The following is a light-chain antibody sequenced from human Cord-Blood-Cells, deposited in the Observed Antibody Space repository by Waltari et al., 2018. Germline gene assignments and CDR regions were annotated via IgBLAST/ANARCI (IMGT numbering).Light chain of an antibody. CDR3: QQYNNWLT. CDR1: QSVSSN. Sequence: EIVMTPSPATLSVSPGESATLSCRASQSVSSNLAWYQQQPGQAPRLLIYGASTRATGIPARFSGSGAGTEFTLTISSLQSEDFAVYCCQQYNNWLTFGGGTKVEIK. J-gene: IGKJ4*01. CDR2: GAS. V-gene: IGKV3-15*01.